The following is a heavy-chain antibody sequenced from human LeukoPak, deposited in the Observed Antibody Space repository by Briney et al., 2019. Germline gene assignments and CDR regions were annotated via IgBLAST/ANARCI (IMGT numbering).Heavy chain of an antibody. Sequence: SETLSLTCTVSGGSISSYYWSWIRQPPGKGLEWIGYIYYSGSTNYNPSLKSRVTISVDTSKNQFSLKLSSVTAADTAVYYCARRKVGTTFYYYYYMDVWGKGTTVTVSS. V-gene: IGHV4-59*12. CDR1: GGSISSYY. CDR2: IYYSGST. CDR3: ARRKVGTTFYYYYYMDV. D-gene: IGHD2/OR15-2a*01. J-gene: IGHJ6*03.